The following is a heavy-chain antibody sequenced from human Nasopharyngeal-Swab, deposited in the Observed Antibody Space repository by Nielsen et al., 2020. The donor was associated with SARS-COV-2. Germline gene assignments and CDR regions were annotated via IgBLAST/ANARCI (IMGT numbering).Heavy chain of an antibody. J-gene: IGHJ4*02. CDR1: GFPFTDYW. Sequence: GESLKISCTVSGFPFTDYWMHWLRQSPGKGPVWLSRIDNDGSSTTYADSVRGRFTISRDNARNTLFLQLHSLRAEDTAVYYCARESYSWSWYGPDYWGQGTQVTVSS. CDR3: ARESYSWSWYGPDY. D-gene: IGHD1-26*01. CDR2: IDNDGSST. V-gene: IGHV3-74*03.